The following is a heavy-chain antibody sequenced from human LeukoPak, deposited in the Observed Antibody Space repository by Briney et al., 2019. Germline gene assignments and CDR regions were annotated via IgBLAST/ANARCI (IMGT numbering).Heavy chain of an antibody. CDR1: GFSLSNARMG. CDR3: AHLITMVRGVIITPYFDY. CDR2: ILSNDEK. D-gene: IGHD3-10*01. V-gene: IGHV2-26*01. J-gene: IGHJ4*02. Sequence: ESGPTLVNPTETLTLTCTVSGFSLSNARMGVSWIRQPPGKALEWLAHILSNDEKSYSTSLKSRLTISKDTSKSQVVLTMTNMDPVDTATYYCAHLITMVRGVIITPYFDYWGQGTLVTVSS.